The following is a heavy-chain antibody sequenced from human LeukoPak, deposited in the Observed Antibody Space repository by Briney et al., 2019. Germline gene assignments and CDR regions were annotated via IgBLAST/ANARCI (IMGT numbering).Heavy chain of an antibody. D-gene: IGHD3-22*01. J-gene: IGHJ4*02. V-gene: IGHV3-53*01. CDR2: VYSGGST. Sequence: PGGSLRLSCAASGFTFSSSGMHWVRQAPGKGPEWVSVVYSGGSTFYADSVKGRFTISRDNSKNTLYLQMNSLRVEDTAVYYCARLAKPSGYWDWGQGTLVTVSS. CDR3: ARLAKPSGYWD. CDR1: GFTFSSSG.